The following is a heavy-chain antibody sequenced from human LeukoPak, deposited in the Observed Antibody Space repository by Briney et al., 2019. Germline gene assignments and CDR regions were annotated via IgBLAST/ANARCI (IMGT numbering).Heavy chain of an antibody. V-gene: IGHV4-30-4*08. Sequence: SETLSLTCTVSGGSISSGDYYWSWIRQPPGKGLEWIGYIYYSGSTYYNPSLKSRVTISVDTSKNQFSLKLSSVTAADTAVYYCARLRAPFGYSYGYDWFDPWGQGTLVTVSS. D-gene: IGHD5-18*01. J-gene: IGHJ5*02. CDR1: GGSISSGDYY. CDR2: IYYSGST. CDR3: ARLRAPFGYSYGYDWFDP.